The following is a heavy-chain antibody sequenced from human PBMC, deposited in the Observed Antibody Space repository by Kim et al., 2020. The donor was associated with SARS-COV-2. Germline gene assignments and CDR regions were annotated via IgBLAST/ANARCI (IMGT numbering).Heavy chain of an antibody. CDR1: GGSINSSSYY. V-gene: IGHV4-39*07. CDR3: ARAPTTVTIWFDP. Sequence: SETLSLTCTVSGGSINSSSYYWGWIRQPPGKGLEWIGNIYYSGSTYYNPSLKSRVTISVDTSNNQFSLKVSSVTAADTAVYYCARAPTTVTIWFDPWGQGTLVTVSS. CDR2: IYYSGST. D-gene: IGHD4-17*01. J-gene: IGHJ5*02.